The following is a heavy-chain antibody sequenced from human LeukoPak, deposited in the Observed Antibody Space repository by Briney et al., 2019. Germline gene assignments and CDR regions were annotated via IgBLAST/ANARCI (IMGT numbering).Heavy chain of an antibody. J-gene: IGHJ4*02. D-gene: IGHD4-17*01. Sequence: GRSLRLSCAASGFTFSSYGMHWVRQAPGKGLEWVAVISYDGSNKYYADSVKGRFTISRDNSKNTLYLQMNSLRAEDTAVYYCARDPAPLGDSTLPDYRGQGTLVTVSS. V-gene: IGHV3-30*03. CDR3: ARDPAPLGDSTLPDY. CDR2: ISYDGSNK. CDR1: GFTFSSYG.